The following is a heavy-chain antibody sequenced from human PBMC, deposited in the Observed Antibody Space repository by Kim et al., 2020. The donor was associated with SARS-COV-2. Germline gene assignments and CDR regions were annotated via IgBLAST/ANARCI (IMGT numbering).Heavy chain of an antibody. V-gene: IGHV3-30*10. Sequence: KFYTDSVKGRLSISRENSKNTLYLQMNSLRAEDTAVYFCASLYFWSGFESCGQGTLVTVSS. CDR3: ASLYFWSGFES. D-gene: IGHD3-3*01. CDR2: K. J-gene: IGHJ4*02.